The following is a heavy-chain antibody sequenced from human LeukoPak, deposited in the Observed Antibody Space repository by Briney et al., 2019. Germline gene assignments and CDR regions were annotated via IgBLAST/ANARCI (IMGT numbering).Heavy chain of an antibody. J-gene: IGHJ4*02. D-gene: IGHD1-26*01. CDR2: ITGSNGGT. CDR1: GFTFRNYA. Sequence: GGSLRLSCAASGFTFRNYAMTWVRQAPGKGLEWVSTITGSNGGTNYADSVKGRFTISRDNSKNTLYLQMNSLRAEDTTVYFCAKDLSGSYYTAVCSWGQGTLVTVSS. V-gene: IGHV3-23*01. CDR3: AKDLSGSYYTAVCS.